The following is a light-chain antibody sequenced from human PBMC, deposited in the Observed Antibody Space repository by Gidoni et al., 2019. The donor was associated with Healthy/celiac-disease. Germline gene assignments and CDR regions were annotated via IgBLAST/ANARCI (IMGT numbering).Light chain of an antibody. J-gene: IGKJ1*01. Sequence: DIQMSQSPSSLSASVGDRVTITCRASQSISSYLNWYQQKPGKAPKLLIYAASSLQSGVPSRFSGSGSGPDFTLTISSLQHDDFATYYCQQSYCTPQTFGHGTKVEIK. CDR2: AAS. V-gene: IGKV1-39*01. CDR1: QSISSY. CDR3: QQSYCTPQT.